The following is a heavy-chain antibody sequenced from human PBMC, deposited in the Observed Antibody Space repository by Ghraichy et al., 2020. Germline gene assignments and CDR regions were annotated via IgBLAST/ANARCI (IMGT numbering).Heavy chain of an antibody. J-gene: IGHJ4*02. CDR3: ARGIRGHTNDPFAH. D-gene: IGHD2-8*01. Sequence: GESLNISCKTSGYDFNNYWIGWVRQMPGKGLEWMGIIYPDDSDSRYSPSFRGQVAISVDKSINSAYLQWSSLKASDTGMYFCARGIRGHTNDPFAHWGQGTLVTVSS. CDR2: IYPDDSDS. V-gene: IGHV5-51*01. CDR1: GYDFNNYW.